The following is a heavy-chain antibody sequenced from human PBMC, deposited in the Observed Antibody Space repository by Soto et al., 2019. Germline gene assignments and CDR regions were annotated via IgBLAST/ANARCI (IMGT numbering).Heavy chain of an antibody. CDR3: ARHRRVRLGVLSHPPGRYYYYYMDV. D-gene: IGHD3-16*02. CDR2: INHSGST. J-gene: IGHJ6*03. V-gene: IGHV4-34*01. CDR1: GGSFSGYY. Sequence: QVQLQQWGAGLLKPSETLSLTCAVYGGSFSGYYWSWIRQPPGKGLEWIGEINHSGSTNYNPSLKSRVTISVDTSKNQFSLMLSSVTAADTAVYYCARHRRVRLGVLSHPPGRYYYYYMDVRGKGTTVTVSS.